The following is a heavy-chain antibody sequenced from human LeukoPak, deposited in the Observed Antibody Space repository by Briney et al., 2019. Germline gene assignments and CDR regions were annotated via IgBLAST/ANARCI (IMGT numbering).Heavy chain of an antibody. CDR1: GFIFDDYA. J-gene: IGHJ4*02. CDR3: ARDDTAMVDY. CDR2: ISWNSGSI. Sequence: PGGSLRLSCAASGFIFDDYAMHWVRQAPGKGLEWVSGISWNSGSIGYADSVKGRFTISRDNAKNPLYLQMNSLRAEDTAVYYCARDDTAMVDYWGQGTLVTVSS. V-gene: IGHV3-9*01. D-gene: IGHD5-18*01.